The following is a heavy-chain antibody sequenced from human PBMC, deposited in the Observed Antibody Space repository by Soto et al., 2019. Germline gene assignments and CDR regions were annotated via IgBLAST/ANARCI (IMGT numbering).Heavy chain of an antibody. J-gene: IGHJ4*02. CDR1: GGSIASSESY. Sequence: PSETLSLTCSVSGGSIASSESYWSWIRQHPGKGLEWIGYIYYSGSTYYNPSLKSRLTISFDSSKNQFSLRLSSVTAADTAVYYCARVWDYDKFYFDYWGQGTLVTVSS. V-gene: IGHV4-31*03. CDR3: ARVWDYDKFYFDY. CDR2: IYYSGST. D-gene: IGHD1-7*01.